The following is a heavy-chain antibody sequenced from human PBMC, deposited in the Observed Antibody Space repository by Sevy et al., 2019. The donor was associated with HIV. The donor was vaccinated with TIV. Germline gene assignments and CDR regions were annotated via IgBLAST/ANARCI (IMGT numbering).Heavy chain of an antibody. CDR2: IWYDGSNK. CDR1: GFTYNGYG. V-gene: IGHV3-33*01. CDR3: ARESGSDWYLDY. D-gene: IGHD1-26*01. J-gene: IGHJ4*02. Sequence: GGSLRLSCAASGFTYNGYGMHWVRQAPGKGLEWVAVIWYDGSNKEYADSVKGRFTISRDNSKNTLYLQMNNLRAEDTAVYYCARESGSDWYLDYWGQGTLVTVSS.